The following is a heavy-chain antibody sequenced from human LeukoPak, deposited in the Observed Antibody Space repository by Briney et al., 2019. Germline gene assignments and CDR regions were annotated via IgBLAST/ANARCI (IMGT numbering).Heavy chain of an antibody. D-gene: IGHD6-13*01. CDR2: INPNSGGT. J-gene: IGHJ4*02. Sequence: ASVKVSCKAYGYTFTAFYMHWVRQAPGQGLEWMGRINPNSGGTKYAQKFQGRVTMTTDASINTAYLELSRLRSDDTAAYYCARGYSSSWLDYWGQGTLVTVSS. CDR3: ARGYSSSWLDY. V-gene: IGHV1-2*06. CDR1: GYTFTAFY.